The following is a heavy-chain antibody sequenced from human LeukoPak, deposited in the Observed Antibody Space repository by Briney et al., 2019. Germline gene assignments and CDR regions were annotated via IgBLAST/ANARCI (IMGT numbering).Heavy chain of an antibody. D-gene: IGHD6-13*01. CDR2: IHYSGST. CDR1: GGSISSSSYY. V-gene: IGHV4-39*07. CDR3: ARVGYSSSWYGQYYFDY. Sequence: SETLSLTCTVSGGSISSSSYYWGWIRQPPGKGLEWFGRIHYSGSTYYNPSLKSRVTISVDTSKNQFSLKLSSVTAADTAVYYCARVGYSSSWYGQYYFDYWGQGTLVTVSS. J-gene: IGHJ4*02.